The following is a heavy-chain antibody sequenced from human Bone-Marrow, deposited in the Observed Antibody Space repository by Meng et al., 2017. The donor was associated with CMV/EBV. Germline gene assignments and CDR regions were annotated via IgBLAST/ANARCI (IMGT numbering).Heavy chain of an antibody. CDR2: IYYSGST. J-gene: IGHJ5*02. Sequence: GSLRLSCTVSGGSISSYYWSWIRQPPGKGLEWIGYIYYSGSTNYNPSLKSRVTISVDKSKNQFSLKLSSVTAADTAVYYCARVGRVRFLQGWFDPWGQGTLVTVYS. CDR3: ARVGRVRFLQGWFDP. D-gene: IGHD4-11*01. V-gene: IGHV4-59*12. CDR1: GGSISSYY.